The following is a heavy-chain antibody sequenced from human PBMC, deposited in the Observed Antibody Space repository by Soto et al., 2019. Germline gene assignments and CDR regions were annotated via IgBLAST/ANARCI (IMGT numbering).Heavy chain of an antibody. V-gene: IGHV4-4*02. J-gene: IGHJ6*02. CDR1: GGSISSSNW. Sequence: WETLSLTCAVSGGSISSSNWWSWVRQPPGKGLEWIGEIYHSGSTNYNPSLKSRVTISVDKSKNQFSLKLSSVTAADTAVYYCARDGGLLWFGEFTSYYYYYGMDVWGQGTTVTVSS. D-gene: IGHD3-10*01. CDR3: ARDGGLLWFGEFTSYYYYYGMDV. CDR2: IYHSGST.